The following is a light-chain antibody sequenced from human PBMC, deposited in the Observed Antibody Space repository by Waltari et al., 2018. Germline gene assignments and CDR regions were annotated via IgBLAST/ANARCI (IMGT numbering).Light chain of an antibody. CDR1: NIGSKS. CDR3: QVWDSGSDHVL. Sequence: SYVATQPPSVSVAPGQTATITCGGNNIGSKSVHWYQQKPGQAPVLVSSYDSDRPSGIPERISGSNSGNTATLTISRVEAGDEADYYCQVWDSGSDHVLFGGGTKLTVL. CDR2: YDS. J-gene: IGLJ2*01. V-gene: IGLV3-21*04.